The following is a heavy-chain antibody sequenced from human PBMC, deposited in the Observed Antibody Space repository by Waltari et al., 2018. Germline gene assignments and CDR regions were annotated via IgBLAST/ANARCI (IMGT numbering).Heavy chain of an antibody. D-gene: IGHD6-13*01. CDR1: GGSISSGTYS. CDR3: AREIISASGTRWFDP. V-gene: IGHV4-30-2*01. Sequence: QLQLQESGSGLVKPSQTLSLTCAVSGGSISSGTYSWTWIRQPPGRALEWIGYIYHGGSTYYNPSLKSRVTMSVDRSKNQFSLKLSSVTAADTAVYYCAREIISASGTRWFDPWGQGTLVTVSS. CDR2: IYHGGST. J-gene: IGHJ5*02.